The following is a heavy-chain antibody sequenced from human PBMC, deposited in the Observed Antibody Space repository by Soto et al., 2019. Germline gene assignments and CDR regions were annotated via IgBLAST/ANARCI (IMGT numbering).Heavy chain of an antibody. J-gene: IGHJ5*02. CDR2: IYSDGTRT. CDR1: GFTFSSYW. D-gene: IGHD3-16*01. CDR3: ARGGLGGYWFDP. Sequence: EVQLVESGGGLVQPGGSLRLSCAASGFTFSSYWMHWVRQTPGKGLVWVSRIYSDGTRTNFADSVKGRFTISRDNSKNPLHRQMNSLTVDDTAVYFWARGGLGGYWFDPWGQGTLVTLSS. V-gene: IGHV3-74*01.